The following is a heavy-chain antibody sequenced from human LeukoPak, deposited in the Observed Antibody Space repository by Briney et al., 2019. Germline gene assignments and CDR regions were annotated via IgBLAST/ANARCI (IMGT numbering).Heavy chain of an antibody. V-gene: IGHV4-59*12. CDR2: IYYSGST. Sequence: SETLSLTCTVSGGSISSYYWSWIRQPPGKGLEWIGYIYYSGSTNYNPSLKSRVTISVDKSKNQFSLKLSSVTAADTAVYYCARDPSPFCSGTGCYSWFDPWGQGTLVTVSS. J-gene: IGHJ5*02. CDR3: ARDPSPFCSGTGCYSWFDP. D-gene: IGHD2-2*01. CDR1: GGSISSYY.